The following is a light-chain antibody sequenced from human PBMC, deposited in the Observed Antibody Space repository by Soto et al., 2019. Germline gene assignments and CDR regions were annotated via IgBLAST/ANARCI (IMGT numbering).Light chain of an antibody. CDR2: GAF. CDR1: QSVSSN. V-gene: IGKV3-15*01. CDR3: QQHNNWPPWT. Sequence: EIVMTQSPATLSVSPGERVTLSCRASQSVSSNLAWYQQKPGQAPRLLIYGAFTRATDIPARFSGSGSGTEFTLTISSLQSEDFAVYYCQQHNNWPPWTFGQGTKVE. J-gene: IGKJ1*01.